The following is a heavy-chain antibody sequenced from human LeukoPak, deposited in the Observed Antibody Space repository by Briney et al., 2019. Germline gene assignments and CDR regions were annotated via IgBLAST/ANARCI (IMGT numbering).Heavy chain of an antibody. D-gene: IGHD3-22*01. J-gene: IGHJ4*02. CDR3: ARGASGYGFPLDY. Sequence: GGSLRLSCAASGFNFNSNAMNWVSQAPGKGLEWVAVISYDGSNKYYADSVKGRFTISRDNAKNSLYLQMNSLRIEDTAVNYCARGASGYGFPLDYWGQGTLVTVSS. CDR1: GFNFNSNA. CDR2: ISYDGSNK. V-gene: IGHV3-30-3*01.